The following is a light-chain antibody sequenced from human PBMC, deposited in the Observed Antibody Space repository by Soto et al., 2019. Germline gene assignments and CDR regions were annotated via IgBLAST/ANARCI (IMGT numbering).Light chain of an antibody. Sequence: QSVLTQPASVSGSPGQSITISCTGTSSDVGGYNYVSWYQQHPGKAPKLMIYDVSNRPSGVSNRFSGSKSGNTASLTISGLQVEDEADYYRSSYTSSSTRVFGGGTKLTVL. CDR2: DVS. CDR3: SSYTSSSTRV. J-gene: IGLJ2*01. CDR1: SSDVGGYNY. V-gene: IGLV2-14*01.